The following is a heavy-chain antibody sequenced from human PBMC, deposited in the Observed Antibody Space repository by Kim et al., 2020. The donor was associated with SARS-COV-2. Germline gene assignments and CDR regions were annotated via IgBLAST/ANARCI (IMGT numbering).Heavy chain of an antibody. Sequence: SLKSRVTMSVDTSKNQFSLKLSSVTAADTAVYYCARDRLGIAVAGDSFDYWGQGTLVTVSS. D-gene: IGHD6-19*01. CDR3: ARDRLGIAVAGDSFDY. J-gene: IGHJ4*02. V-gene: IGHV4-4*07.